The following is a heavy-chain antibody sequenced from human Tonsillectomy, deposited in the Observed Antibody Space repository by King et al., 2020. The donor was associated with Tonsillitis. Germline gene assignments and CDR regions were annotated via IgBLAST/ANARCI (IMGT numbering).Heavy chain of an antibody. CDR1: GYTFTDYY. J-gene: IGHJ4*02. CDR3: ARALDTSGYYWSFDF. D-gene: IGHD3-22*01. Sequence: LQLVQSGAEVKKPGASVKVSCKTSGYTFTDYYFHWVRQAPGQGLEWMGWINPKSGATFYAQKFQGRVTMTRDTSISTVYMEMSSLRSDDTAVYYCARALDTSGYYWSFDFWGQGTLIIVSS. CDR2: INPKSGAT. V-gene: IGHV1-2*02.